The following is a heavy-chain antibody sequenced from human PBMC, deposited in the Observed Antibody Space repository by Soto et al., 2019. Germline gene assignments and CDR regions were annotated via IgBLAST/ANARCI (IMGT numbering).Heavy chain of an antibody. Sequence: QVQLVQSGAEVKKPGASVKVSCKASGYTFTSYYMHWVRQAPGQGLEWMGIINPSGGSTSYAQKFQGRVTMTRDTSTSTGYMELSSLRSEDTAVYYCARPLARLGGMDVWGQGTTVTVSS. CDR2: INPSGGST. CDR3: ARPLARLGGMDV. V-gene: IGHV1-46*01. J-gene: IGHJ6*02. D-gene: IGHD4-17*01. CDR1: GYTFTSYY.